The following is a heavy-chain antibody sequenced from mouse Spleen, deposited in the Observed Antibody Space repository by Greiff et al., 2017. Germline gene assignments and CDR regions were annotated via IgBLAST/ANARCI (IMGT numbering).Heavy chain of an antibody. CDR3: AREGQLGAMDY. V-gene: IGHV1S137*01. CDR1: GYTFTDYA. Sequence: VHLVESGAELVRPGVSVKISCKGSGYTFTDYAMHWVKQSHAKSLEWIGVISTYYGDASYNQKFKGKATMTVDKSSSTAYMELARLTSEDSAIYYCAREGQLGAMDYWGQGTSVTVSS. J-gene: IGHJ4*01. CDR2: ISTYYGDA. D-gene: IGHD3-1*01.